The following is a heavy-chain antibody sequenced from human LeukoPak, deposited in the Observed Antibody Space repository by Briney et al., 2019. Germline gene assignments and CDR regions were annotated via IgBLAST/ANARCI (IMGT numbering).Heavy chain of an antibody. J-gene: IGHJ4*02. Sequence: SETLSLTCTVSGYSISSGYYWGWIRQPPGKGLEWIGTIYHSGSTYYNLSLKSRLTISVDTSKNQFSLRLSSVTAADTAVYYCARVPPPYYDILTGYLHWGQGTLVTVSS. CDR3: ARVPPPYYDILTGYLH. D-gene: IGHD3-9*01. V-gene: IGHV4-38-2*02. CDR2: IYHSGST. CDR1: GYSISSGYY.